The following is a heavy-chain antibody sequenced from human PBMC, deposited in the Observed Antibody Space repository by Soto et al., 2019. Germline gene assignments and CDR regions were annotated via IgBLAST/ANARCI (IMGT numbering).Heavy chain of an antibody. V-gene: IGHV3-30*18. CDR1: GFTFSNYG. J-gene: IGHJ6*02. Sequence: GGSLRLSCAASGFTFSNYGMHWVRQAPGKGLEWVAVISYDGSNKYYADSVKGRFTISRDNSKNTLYLQMNSLRAEDTAVYYCAKILQLGDYAFYYYGMDVWGQGTTVTVSS. CDR3: AKILQLGDYAFYYYGMDV. D-gene: IGHD4-17*01. CDR2: ISYDGSNK.